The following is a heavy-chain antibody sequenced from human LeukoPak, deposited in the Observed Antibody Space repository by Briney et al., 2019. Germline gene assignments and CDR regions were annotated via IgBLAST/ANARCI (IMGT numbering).Heavy chain of an antibody. CDR2: INPSGGST. J-gene: IGHJ3*02. Sequence: GASVKVSCKASGYTFTSYYMHWVRQAPGQGLEWMGIINPSGGSTSYAQKFQGRVTMTRDMSTSTDYMELSSLRSEDTAVYYCAKLEGGWELREFAFDIWGQGTMVTVSS. V-gene: IGHV1-46*01. CDR3: AKLEGGWELREFAFDI. CDR1: GYTFTSYY. D-gene: IGHD1-26*01.